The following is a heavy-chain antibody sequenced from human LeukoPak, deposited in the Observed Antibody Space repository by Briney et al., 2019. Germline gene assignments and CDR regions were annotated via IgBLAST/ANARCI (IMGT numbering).Heavy chain of an antibody. V-gene: IGHV3-23*01. Sequence: GGSLRLSCAASGFTFSSYAMSWVRQAPGKGLEWVSAISGSGGSTYYADSVKGRFTISRDNSKNTLYLQMNSLRAEDTAVYYCARDPVTTIFGVVTTSYFDYWGQGTLVTVSS. CDR2: ISGSGGST. J-gene: IGHJ4*02. CDR1: GFTFSSYA. CDR3: ARDPVTTIFGVVTTSYFDY. D-gene: IGHD3-3*01.